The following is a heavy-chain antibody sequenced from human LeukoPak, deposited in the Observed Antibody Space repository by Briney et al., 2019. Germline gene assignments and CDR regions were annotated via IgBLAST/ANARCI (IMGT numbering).Heavy chain of an antibody. J-gene: IGHJ4*02. CDR2: ISGSGGST. Sequence: GGSLRLSRAASGFTFNSYWMTWVRQAPGKGLEWVSAISGSGGSTYYADSVKGRFTISRDNSKNTLYLQMNSLRAEDTAVYYCAKDLVGVNWGQGTLVTVSS. CDR3: AKDLVGVN. D-gene: IGHD3-3*01. V-gene: IGHV3-23*01. CDR1: GFTFNSYW.